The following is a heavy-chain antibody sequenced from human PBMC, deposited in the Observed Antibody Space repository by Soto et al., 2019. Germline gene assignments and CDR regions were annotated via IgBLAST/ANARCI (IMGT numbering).Heavy chain of an antibody. CDR3: AREGPPIRAHNPPEYFQH. CDR1: GDSISTRSNY. Sequence: SETLSLTCTVSGDSISTRSNYWAWIRQPLGKGLEWIGSIYYTGGTYYNPSLKSRVTLFLDTPKNQFSLNLNSVTAADTAVYYCAREGPPIRAHNPPEYFQHWGQGTPVTVSS. J-gene: IGHJ1*01. V-gene: IGHV4-39*02. CDR2: IYYTGGT.